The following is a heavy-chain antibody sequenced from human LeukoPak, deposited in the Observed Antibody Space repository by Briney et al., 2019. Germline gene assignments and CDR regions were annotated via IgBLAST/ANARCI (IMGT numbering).Heavy chain of an antibody. CDR3: ARGPNYPRRRYFDY. CDR1: GGSFSGYY. V-gene: IGHV4-34*01. D-gene: IGHD1-7*01. CDR2: INHSGST. J-gene: IGHJ4*02. Sequence: PSETLSLTCAAYGGSFSGYYWSWIRQPPGKGLEWIGEINHSGSTNYNPSLKSRVTISVDTSKNQFSLKLSSVTAADTAVYYCARGPNYPRRRYFDYWGQGTLVTVSS.